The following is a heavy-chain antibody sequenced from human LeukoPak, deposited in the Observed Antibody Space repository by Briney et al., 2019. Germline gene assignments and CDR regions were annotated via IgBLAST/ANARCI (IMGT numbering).Heavy chain of an antibody. Sequence: PSQTLSLTCAVSGGSISSGGYSWSWIRQPPGKGVEWIGYIYHSGSTYYNPSLQSRVTISVDRSKNQFSLKLSSVTAADTAVYYCARDGIYGDYGGVAFDIWGQGTMVTVSS. CDR3: ARDGIYGDYGGVAFDI. CDR1: GGSISSGGYS. D-gene: IGHD4-17*01. J-gene: IGHJ3*02. CDR2: IYHSGST. V-gene: IGHV4-30-2*01.